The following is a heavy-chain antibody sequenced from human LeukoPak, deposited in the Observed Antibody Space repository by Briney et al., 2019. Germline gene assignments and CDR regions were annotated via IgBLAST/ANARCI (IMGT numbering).Heavy chain of an antibody. Sequence: SETLSLTCTVSGGSISSYYWTWIRQSPGKGLEWIGFFHHSGSTNYNPSFKSRVTISVDTSKNQFSLKLSSVTAADTAVYYCARGRGTYYDILTGYYISGYFDYWGQGTLVTVSS. J-gene: IGHJ4*02. CDR3: ARGRGTYYDILTGYYISGYFDY. CDR1: GGSISSYY. V-gene: IGHV4-59*01. D-gene: IGHD3-9*01. CDR2: FHHSGST.